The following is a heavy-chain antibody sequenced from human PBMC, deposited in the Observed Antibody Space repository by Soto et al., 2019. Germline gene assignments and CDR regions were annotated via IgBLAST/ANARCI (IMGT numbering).Heavy chain of an antibody. Sequence: GASVKVSCKASGYTFTGYYMHWVRQAPRQGLEWMGWINPNSGGTNYAQKFQGRVTMTRDTSISTAYMELSRLRSDDTAVYYCARGVFCSGGSCYPTPAGMDVWGQGTTVTVSS. CDR1: GYTFTGYY. CDR3: ARGVFCSGGSCYPTPAGMDV. J-gene: IGHJ6*02. CDR2: INPNSGGT. D-gene: IGHD2-15*01. V-gene: IGHV1-2*02.